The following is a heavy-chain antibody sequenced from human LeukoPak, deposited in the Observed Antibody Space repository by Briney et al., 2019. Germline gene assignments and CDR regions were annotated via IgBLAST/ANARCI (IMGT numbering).Heavy chain of an antibody. J-gene: IGHJ4*02. V-gene: IGHV4-59*01. CDR2: IYYGGST. Sequence: SETLSLTCTVSGGSISGFYWSWIRQPPAKGLEWIGYIYYGGSTNYNPSLKSRVTISVDTSKNQFSLKLSSVTAADTAVYYCAKLAVDTPIGTDYWGQGSLVTVSS. D-gene: IGHD5-18*01. CDR1: GGSISGFY. CDR3: AKLAVDTPIGTDY.